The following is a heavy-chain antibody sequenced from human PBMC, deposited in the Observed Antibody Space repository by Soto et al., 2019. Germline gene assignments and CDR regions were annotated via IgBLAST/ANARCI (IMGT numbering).Heavy chain of an antibody. J-gene: IGHJ6*02. CDR2: IDPSDSYT. CDR1: GYSFTSYW. V-gene: IGHV5-10-1*01. Sequence: LQLSCKGSGYSFTSYWISGVRQMPGKGLEWMGRIDPSDSYTNYSPSFQGHVTISADKSISTAYLQWSSLKASDTAMYYCARRGLELNNSYYYSMDVSCQATTLTVS. D-gene: IGHD1-7*01. CDR3: ARRGLELNNSYYYSMDV.